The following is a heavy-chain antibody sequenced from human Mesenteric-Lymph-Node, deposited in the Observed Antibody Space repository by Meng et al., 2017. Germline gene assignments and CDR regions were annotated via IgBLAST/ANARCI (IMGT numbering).Heavy chain of an antibody. V-gene: IGHV3-9*01. Sequence: LSLTCAASGFTFDDYAMHWVRQAPGKGLEWVSGISWNSGSIGYADSVKGRFTISRDNAKNSLYLQMNSLRAEDTALYYCAKGGGSYFFSGAFDIWGQGTMVTVSS. CDR3: AKGGGSYFFSGAFDI. J-gene: IGHJ3*02. CDR2: ISWNSGSI. CDR1: GFTFDDYA. D-gene: IGHD1-26*01.